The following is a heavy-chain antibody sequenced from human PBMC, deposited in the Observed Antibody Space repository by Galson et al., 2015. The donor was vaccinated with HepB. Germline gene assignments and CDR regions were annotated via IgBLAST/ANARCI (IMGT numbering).Heavy chain of an antibody. CDR2: IIPIFGTA. CDR1: GGTFSSYA. CDR3: ARELPPIYCSSTSCYTYGNNWFDP. Sequence: SVKVSCKASGGTFSSYAISWVRQAPGQGLEWMGGIIPIFGTANYAQKFQGRVTITADESTSTAYMELSGLRSEDTAVYYCARELPPIYCSSTSCYTYGNNWFDPWGQGTLVTVSS. V-gene: IGHV1-69*13. D-gene: IGHD2-2*02. J-gene: IGHJ5*02.